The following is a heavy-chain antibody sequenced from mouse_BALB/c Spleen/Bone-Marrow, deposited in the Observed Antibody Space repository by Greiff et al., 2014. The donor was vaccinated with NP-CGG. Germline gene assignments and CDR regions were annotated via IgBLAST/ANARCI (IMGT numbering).Heavy chain of an antibody. Sequence: QVQLQQSGAELVKPGASVKLSCKASGYTFTGYYMYWVKQRPGQGLEWFGEINPSNGGTNFNGKFKNKATLTVDKSSSTAYMQLSSLTSEDSAVYYCSRGRRDALDYWGQGTSVTVSS. V-gene: IGHV1S16*01. CDR1: GYTFTGYY. CDR3: SRGRRDALDY. CDR2: INPSNGGT. J-gene: IGHJ4*01.